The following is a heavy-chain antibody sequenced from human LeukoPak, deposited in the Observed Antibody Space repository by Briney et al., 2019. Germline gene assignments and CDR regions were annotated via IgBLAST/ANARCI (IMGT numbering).Heavy chain of an antibody. CDR3: ARHSETILGSVDY. J-gene: IGHJ4*02. D-gene: IGHD3-3*01. V-gene: IGHV4-38-2*01. CDR2: IYHSGST. CDR1: GYSISSSYY. Sequence: PSETLSLTCAVSGYSISSSYYWGWIRQPPGEGLEWIGSIYHSGSTYYSLSLKSRVTISIDTSKNQFSLKLSSVTAADTAVYYCARHSETILGSVDYWGQGTLVTVSS.